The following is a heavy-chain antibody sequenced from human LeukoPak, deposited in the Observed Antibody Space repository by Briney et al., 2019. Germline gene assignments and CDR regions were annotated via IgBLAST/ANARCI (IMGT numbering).Heavy chain of an antibody. D-gene: IGHD4-17*01. J-gene: IGHJ4*02. CDR3: ARDGSDYGADY. CDR2: VSSSGSGT. CDR1: GFPFSSYA. Sequence: PGGSVRLSCAASGFPFSSYAMTWVRQAPGKGLEWVSTVSSSGSGTYYADSVKGRFTISRDNPKNTLYLQMNSLRAEDTAVYYCARDGSDYGADYWGQGTLVSVSS. V-gene: IGHV3-23*01.